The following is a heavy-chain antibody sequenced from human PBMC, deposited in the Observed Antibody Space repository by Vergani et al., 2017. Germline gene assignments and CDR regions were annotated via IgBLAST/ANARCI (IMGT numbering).Heavy chain of an antibody. V-gene: IGHV1-18*01. CDR1: GYTFTSYG. D-gene: IGHD6-13*01. J-gene: IGHJ6*02. CDR3: ARDSGGSSKAKTYGMDV. CDR2: ISAYNGNT. Sequence: QVQLVQSGAEVKKPGASVKVSCKASGYTFTSYGISWVRQAPGQGLEWMGWISAYNGNTNYAQKLQGRVTMTTDTSTSTAYMELRSLRYDDTAVYYCARDSGGSSKAKTYGMDVWGQGTTVTVSS.